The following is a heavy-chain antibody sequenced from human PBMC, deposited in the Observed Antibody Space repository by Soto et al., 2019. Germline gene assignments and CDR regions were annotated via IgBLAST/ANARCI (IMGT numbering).Heavy chain of an antibody. Sequence: GGSLRLSCAASGFTFDDYAMHWFRQAPGKGLEWVSGISWNSGSIGYADSVKGRFTISRDNAKNSLYLQMNSLRAEDTALYYCAKGSGDYVGYYYGMDVWGQGTTVTVSS. D-gene: IGHD4-17*01. CDR1: GFTFDDYA. J-gene: IGHJ6*02. CDR2: ISWNSGSI. CDR3: AKGSGDYVGYYYGMDV. V-gene: IGHV3-9*01.